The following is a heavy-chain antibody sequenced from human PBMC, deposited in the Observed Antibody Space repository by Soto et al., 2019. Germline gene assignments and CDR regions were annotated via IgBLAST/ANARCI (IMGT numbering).Heavy chain of an antibody. D-gene: IGHD6-13*01. CDR1: GGSISSSSFH. J-gene: IGHJ5*02. CDR3: ARRERAAGTDWWFDP. CDR2: IYYSGST. Sequence: QLQLQESGPGLVKPSETLSLTCTVSGGSISSSSFHWGWLRQPPGKGLEWIGSIYYSGSTYYSPSLKSRVPISVDTSKNQFSLKLSSVTAADTAVYYCARRERAAGTDWWFDPWGQGTLVTVSS. V-gene: IGHV4-39*01.